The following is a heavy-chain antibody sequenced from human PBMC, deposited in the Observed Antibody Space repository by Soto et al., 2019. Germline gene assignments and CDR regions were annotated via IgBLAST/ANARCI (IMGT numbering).Heavy chain of an antibody. CDR3: ATLTSFLMTPQTLADY. J-gene: IGHJ4*02. Sequence: QVQLVQSGAEVKKPGASVKVSCKASGYTFTSYDINWVRQATGQGLEWMGWMNPNSGNTGYAQKFQGRVTMTRNTXIXXAYMELSSLRSEDTAVYYCATLTSFLMTPQTLADYWGQGTLVTVSS. V-gene: IGHV1-8*01. CDR2: MNPNSGNT. CDR1: GYTFTSYD. D-gene: IGHD7-27*01.